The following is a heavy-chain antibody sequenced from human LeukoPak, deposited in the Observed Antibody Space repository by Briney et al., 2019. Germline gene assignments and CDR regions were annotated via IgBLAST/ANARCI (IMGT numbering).Heavy chain of an antibody. CDR1: GFALSNYA. D-gene: IGHD1-26*01. J-gene: IGHJ4*02. Sequence: GGSLRLSCAASGFALSNYAMSWVRQAPGKGLEWVSAISDRGGSTYYADSVKGRFTISRDNSKNTLYLQMNSLRAEDTAVYYCALRGTTRLFWGQGTLVTVSS. CDR3: ALRGTTRLF. V-gene: IGHV3-23*01. CDR2: ISDRGGST.